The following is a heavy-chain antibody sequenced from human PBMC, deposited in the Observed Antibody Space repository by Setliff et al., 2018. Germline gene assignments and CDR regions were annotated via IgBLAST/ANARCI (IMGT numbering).Heavy chain of an antibody. J-gene: IGHJ4*02. D-gene: IGHD2-15*01. CDR2: IYTSWST. Sequence: SETLSLTCTVSGGSISTYYWSWIRQPAGQGLEWIGQIYTSWSTNYNPSLKSRVTISVDTSNNQFSLELRSMTAADTAVYYCARENGYCSGGACYFMLDSWGQGT. CDR3: ARENGYCSGGACYFMLDS. V-gene: IGHV4-4*07. CDR1: GGSISTYY.